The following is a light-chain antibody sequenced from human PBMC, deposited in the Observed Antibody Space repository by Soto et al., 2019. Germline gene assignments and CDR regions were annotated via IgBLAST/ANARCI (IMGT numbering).Light chain of an antibody. CDR1: HSINTSF. Sequence: EIVLTRSPGTLSLSPGDRATLSCRASHSINTSFLAWFQQKPGQAPRLLIYAASTRATGIPDRFSGSASETDFTLTINSLEPEDSAVYYCQQYASAPFSLGPGTKVDIK. CDR2: AAS. J-gene: IGKJ3*01. CDR3: QQYASAPFS. V-gene: IGKV3-20*01.